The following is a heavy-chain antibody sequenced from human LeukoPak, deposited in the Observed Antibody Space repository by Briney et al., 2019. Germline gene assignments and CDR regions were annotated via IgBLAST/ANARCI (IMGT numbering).Heavy chain of an antibody. CDR3: ARVEASGYDYGAFDY. CDR2: IKQDGSEK. Sequence: GGSLRLSCAASGFTFNRYWMSWVRQAPGKGLEWVANIKQDGSEKYYVDSVKGRFTISRDNAKNSLYLQMNSLRAEDTAVYYCARVEASGYDYGAFDYWGQGTLVTVSS. D-gene: IGHD5-12*01. J-gene: IGHJ4*02. CDR1: GFTFNRYW. V-gene: IGHV3-7*01.